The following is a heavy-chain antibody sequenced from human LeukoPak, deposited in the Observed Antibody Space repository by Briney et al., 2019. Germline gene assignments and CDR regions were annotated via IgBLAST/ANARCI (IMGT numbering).Heavy chain of an antibody. D-gene: IGHD1-26*01. CDR2: MYHRGTS. V-gene: IGHV4-38-2*02. Sequence: SETLSLTCTVSGYSITSGFYWGWIRQSPGKGLEWIGSMYHRGTSYYNPSLKSRVTISVDTSKNQFSLKLNSVTAADTALYYCARVSGSYYSDYWGQGTLVTVSS. J-gene: IGHJ4*02. CDR1: GYSITSGFY. CDR3: ARVSGSYYSDY.